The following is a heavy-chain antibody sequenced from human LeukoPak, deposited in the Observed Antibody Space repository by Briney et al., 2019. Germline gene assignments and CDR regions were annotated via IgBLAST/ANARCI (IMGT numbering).Heavy chain of an antibody. Sequence: ASVKVSCKASGGTFSSYAISWVRQAPGQGLEWMGGIIPIIGTANYAQKFQGRVTITADESTSTAYMELSSLRSEDTAVYYCARLYYDSSGYPTNDAFDIWGQGTMVTVSS. J-gene: IGHJ3*02. CDR3: ARLYYDSSGYPTNDAFDI. D-gene: IGHD3-22*01. CDR1: GGTFSSYA. CDR2: IIPIIGTA. V-gene: IGHV1-69*13.